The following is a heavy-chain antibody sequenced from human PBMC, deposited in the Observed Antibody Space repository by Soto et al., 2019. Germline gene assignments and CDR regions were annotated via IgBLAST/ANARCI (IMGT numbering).Heavy chain of an antibody. V-gene: IGHV3-21*01. CDR3: ASGGYCSGGSCRYYFDY. D-gene: IGHD2-15*01. J-gene: IGHJ4*02. CDR2: ISSSSSYI. CDR1: GFTFSSYS. Sequence: VQLVESGGGLVKPGGSLRLSCAASGFTFSSYSMNWVRQAPGKGLEWVSSISSSSSYIYYADSLKGRFTISRDNAKNSLYLQMNSLRAEDKAVYYCASGGYCSGGSCRYYFDYWGQGPLVTVSS.